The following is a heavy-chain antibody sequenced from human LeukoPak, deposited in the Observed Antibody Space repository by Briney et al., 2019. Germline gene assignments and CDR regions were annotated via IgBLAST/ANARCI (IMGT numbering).Heavy chain of an antibody. CDR2: IYWNDNK. J-gene: IGHJ4*02. CDR3: AHGYGDYDPYFDY. Sequence: ESGPTLVNPTQTLTLTCTFSGFSRATSRVGVGWIRQPPGRALEWLALIYWNDNKRYSPSLRSRLTVNKDTYKTQVFLTMTKMDPVDTATYYCAHGYGDYDPYFDYWGQGTLVIVSS. D-gene: IGHD4-17*01. V-gene: IGHV2-5*01. CDR1: GFSRATSRVG.